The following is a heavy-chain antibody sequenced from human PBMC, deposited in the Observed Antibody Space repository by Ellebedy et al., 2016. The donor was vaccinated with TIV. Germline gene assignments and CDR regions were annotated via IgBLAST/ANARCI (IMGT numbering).Heavy chain of an antibody. V-gene: IGHV3-7*01. D-gene: IGHD4-17*01. CDR2: IRQEGDEI. CDR1: GFNFRSYW. CDR3: ARRASYGDYAVQVNPWFDP. Sequence: GESLKISCAASGFNFRSYWMTWVRQAPGKGLEWVAKIRQEGDEIYYVESVKGRFTISRDDAKNSLFLQMNSLRVEDTAVYYCARRASYGDYAVQVNPWFDPWGQGTLVTVSS. J-gene: IGHJ5*02.